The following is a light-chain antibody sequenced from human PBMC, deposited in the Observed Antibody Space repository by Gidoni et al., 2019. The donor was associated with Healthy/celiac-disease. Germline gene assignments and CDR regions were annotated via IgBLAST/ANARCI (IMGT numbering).Light chain of an antibody. CDR3: QQYDNLPIT. CDR2: DAS. V-gene: IGKV1-33*01. J-gene: IGKJ3*01. Sequence: DIQMTQSPSSLSASVGDRVTITCQASQDISNYLNWYQQKPGKDPKLLIYDASNLETGVPSRSSGSGSGTDFTFTISSLQPEDIATYYCQQYDNLPITFGPGTKVDIK. CDR1: QDISNY.